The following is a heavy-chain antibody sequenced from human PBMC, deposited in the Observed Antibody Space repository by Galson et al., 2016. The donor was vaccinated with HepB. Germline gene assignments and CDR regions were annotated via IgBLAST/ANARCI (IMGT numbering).Heavy chain of an antibody. D-gene: IGHD6-13*01. CDR2: IYGGGTT. CDR1: GFTVSSNY. J-gene: IGHJ4*02. V-gene: IGHV3-53*01. CDR3: ARVLGGTAADTAH. Sequence: SLRLSCAASGFTVSSNYMNWVRQAPGKGLEWVSVIYGGGTTYYADSVKGRFTISRDNSKNTLYPQMNSLRAEDTAVYYCARVLGGTAADTAHWGQGTLVTVSS.